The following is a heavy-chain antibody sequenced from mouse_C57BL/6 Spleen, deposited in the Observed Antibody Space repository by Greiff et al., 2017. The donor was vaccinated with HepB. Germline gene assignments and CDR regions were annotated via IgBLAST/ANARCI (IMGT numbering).Heavy chain of an antibody. Sequence: QVQLQQSGPELVKPGASVKISCKASGYAFSSSWMNWVKQRPGKGLEWIGRIYPGDGDTNYNGKFKGKATLTADKSSSTAYMQLSSLTSEDSAVYFCARYTHYSWFAYWGQGTLVTVSA. J-gene: IGHJ3*01. CDR3: ARYTHYSWFAY. CDR1: GYAFSSSW. V-gene: IGHV1-82*01. CDR2: IYPGDGDT. D-gene: IGHD1-1*02.